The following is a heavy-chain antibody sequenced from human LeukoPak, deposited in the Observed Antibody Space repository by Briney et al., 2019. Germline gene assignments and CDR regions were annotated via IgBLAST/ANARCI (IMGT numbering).Heavy chain of an antibody. CDR2: IYYSGST. J-gene: IGHJ4*02. D-gene: IGHD5-24*01. CDR1: GGSFSSYY. CDR3: ARGVEMQLDY. Sequence: SETLSLTCAVYGGSFSSYYWGWIRQPPGKGLEWIGSIYYSGSTYYNPSLKSRVTISVDTSKNQFSLKLSSVTAADTAVYYCARGVEMQLDYWGQGTLVTVSS. V-gene: IGHV4-39*07.